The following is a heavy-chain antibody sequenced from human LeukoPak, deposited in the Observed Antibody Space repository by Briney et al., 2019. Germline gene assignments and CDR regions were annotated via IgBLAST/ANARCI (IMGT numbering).Heavy chain of an antibody. D-gene: IGHD2-21*02. J-gene: IGHJ4*02. CDR3: ARLGVTAYDY. CDR2: IYYSGST. Sequence: SETLSLTCTVSGGSISSSSYYWGGIRQPPGKGLEWIGSIYYSGSTYYNPSLKSRVTISVDTSKNQSSLKLSSVTAADTAVYYCARLGVTAYDYWGQGTLVTVSS. CDR1: GGSISSSSYY. V-gene: IGHV4-39*01.